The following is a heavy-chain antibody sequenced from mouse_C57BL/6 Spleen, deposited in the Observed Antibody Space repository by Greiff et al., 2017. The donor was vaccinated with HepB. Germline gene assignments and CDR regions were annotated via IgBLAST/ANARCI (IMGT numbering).Heavy chain of an antibody. Sequence: VQLQQSGAELAKPGASVKLSCKASGYTFTSYWMHWVKQGPGQGLEWIGYINTSSGYTKYNQKFKDKATLTADKSSSTAYMQLSSLTYEDSAVYYCAIYSNYEDAMDYWGQGTSVTVSS. D-gene: IGHD2-5*01. V-gene: IGHV1-7*01. CDR1: GYTFTSYW. CDR2: INTSSGYT. J-gene: IGHJ4*01. CDR3: AIYSNYEDAMDY.